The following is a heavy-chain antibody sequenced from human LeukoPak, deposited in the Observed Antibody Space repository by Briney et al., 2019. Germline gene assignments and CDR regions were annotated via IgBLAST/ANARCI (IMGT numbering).Heavy chain of an antibody. V-gene: IGHV3-21*01. CDR1: GFTFSRYS. CDR3: ARSRYSSSWYVNY. CDR2: ISDDGKYI. Sequence: GGSLRLSCAASGFTFSRYSMNWVRQAPGKGLEWVSSISDDGKYIYYADSVKGRFSISRDNAKSSLYLQMNSLRAEDTAVYYCARSRYSSSWYVNYWGQGTLVTVSS. J-gene: IGHJ4*02. D-gene: IGHD6-13*01.